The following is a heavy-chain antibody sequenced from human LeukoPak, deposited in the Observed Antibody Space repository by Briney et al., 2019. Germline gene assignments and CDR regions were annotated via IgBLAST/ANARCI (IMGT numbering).Heavy chain of an antibody. CDR2: ISGSGSNT. D-gene: IGHD3-22*01. CDR1: GFTFSSYA. V-gene: IGHV3-23*01. J-gene: IGHJ4*02. CDR3: AKDYPFDYYYDSSAYFLY. Sequence: LPGGSLRLSCAASGFTFSSYAMSWVRQAPGKGLKWISGISGSGSNTYYADSVKGRFTISRDNAKNTLYLQMYSLRAEDTVLYYCAKDYPFDYYYDSSAYFLYWGQGTLVTVFS.